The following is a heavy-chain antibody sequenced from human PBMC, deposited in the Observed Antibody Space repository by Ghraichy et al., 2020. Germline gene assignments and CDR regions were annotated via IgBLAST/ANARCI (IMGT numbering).Heavy chain of an antibody. Sequence: ASVKVSCKASGYTFTSYGISWVRQAPGQGLEWMGWISAYNGNTNYAQKLQGRVTMTTDTSTSTAYMELRSLRSDDTAVYYCASGGGDSSGYYLPHPFDYWGQGTLVTVSS. CDR3: ASGGGDSSGYYLPHPFDY. V-gene: IGHV1-18*01. CDR1: GYTFTSYG. D-gene: IGHD3-22*01. J-gene: IGHJ4*02. CDR2: ISAYNGNT.